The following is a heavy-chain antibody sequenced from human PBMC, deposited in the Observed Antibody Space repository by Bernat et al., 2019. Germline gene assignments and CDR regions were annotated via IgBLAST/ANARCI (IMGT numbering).Heavy chain of an antibody. D-gene: IGHD2/OR15-2a*01. CDR1: GYTFTDYY. Sequence: EVQLQQSGPELVKPGASVKISCKASGYTFTDYYMNWVKQSHGKSLEWIGDINPNNGGTSYNQKFKGKATLTVDKSSSTAYMELRSLTSEDSAVYYCAREGTTGGFAYWGQGTLVTVS. CDR2: INPNNGGT. CDR3: AREGTTGGFAY. V-gene: IGHV1-69-2*01. J-gene: IGHJ4*03.